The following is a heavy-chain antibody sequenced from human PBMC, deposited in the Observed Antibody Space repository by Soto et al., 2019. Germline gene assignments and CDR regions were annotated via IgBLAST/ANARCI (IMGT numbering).Heavy chain of an antibody. Sequence: XETLFLSCAVYGGSFSGYYWSWIRQPPGKGLEWIGEINHSGSTNYNPSLKSRVTISVDTSKNQFSLKLSSVTAADTAVYYCARGRRWLVGYFDYWGQGPLVTVSS. D-gene: IGHD2-15*01. CDR2: INHSGST. CDR1: GGSFSGYY. V-gene: IGHV4-34*01. J-gene: IGHJ4*02. CDR3: ARGRRWLVGYFDY.